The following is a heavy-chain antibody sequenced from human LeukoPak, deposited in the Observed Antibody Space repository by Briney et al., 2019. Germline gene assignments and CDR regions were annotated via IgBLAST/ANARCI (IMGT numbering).Heavy chain of an antibody. CDR1: GFTFSSYS. V-gene: IGHV3-21*01. J-gene: IGHJ4*02. CDR3: ARDSKPIAVAVSFDY. D-gene: IGHD6-19*01. CDR2: TSSSSSYI. Sequence: PGGTLTLSCPASGFTFSSYSMNWVRQAPGKALEWVSSTSSSSSYIYYADSLKDRFTISRDNAKNSLYLQMNSLRAEDTAVYYCARDSKPIAVAVSFDYWGQGTLVTVSS.